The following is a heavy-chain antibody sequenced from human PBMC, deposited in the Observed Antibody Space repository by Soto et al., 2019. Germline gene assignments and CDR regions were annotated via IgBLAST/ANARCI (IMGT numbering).Heavy chain of an antibody. CDR1: GGSISSGDYY. J-gene: IGHJ4*02. D-gene: IGHD3-22*01. CDR3: ARVPIHYYRCKNYYFDY. V-gene: IGHV4-30-4*01. CDR2: IYYSGST. Sequence: QVQLQESGPGLVKPSQTLSLTCTVSGGSISSGDYYWSWIRQPPGKGLEWIGYIYYSGSTYYKSSLKSRVNISVDTSQNPVPLKLSSVTAADPAVVYCARVPIHYYRCKNYYFDYWGQGTLVTVSS.